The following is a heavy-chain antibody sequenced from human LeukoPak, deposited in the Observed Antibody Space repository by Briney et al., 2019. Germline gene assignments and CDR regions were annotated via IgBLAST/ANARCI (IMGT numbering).Heavy chain of an antibody. CDR3: ATQSITLVVVISPFDY. J-gene: IGHJ4*02. D-gene: IGHD3-22*01. V-gene: IGHV3-30*02. CDR1: GFTFSTFP. Sequence: GGSLRLSCAAAGFTFSTFPMHWVRQAPGKGLEWVALIQDDGATTNYADSVRGRFTISRDNSKSTVYLQINSLKPDDTAVYYCATQSITLVVVISPFDYWGQGTLVTVSS. CDR2: IQDDGATT.